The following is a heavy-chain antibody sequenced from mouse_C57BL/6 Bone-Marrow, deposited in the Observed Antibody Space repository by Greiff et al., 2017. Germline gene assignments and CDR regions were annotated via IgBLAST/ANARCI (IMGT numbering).Heavy chain of an antibody. D-gene: IGHD2-14*01. CDR2: ISDGGSYT. V-gene: IGHV5-4*03. CDR3: ARGGEYDGAWFAY. CDR1: GFTFSSYA. J-gene: IGHJ3*01. Sequence: EVMLVESGGGLVKPGGSLKLSCAASGFTFSSYAMSWVRQTPEKRLEWVATISDGGSYTYYPDNVKGRFTISRDNAKNNLYLQMSHLKSEDTAMYYCARGGEYDGAWFAYWGQGTLVTVSA.